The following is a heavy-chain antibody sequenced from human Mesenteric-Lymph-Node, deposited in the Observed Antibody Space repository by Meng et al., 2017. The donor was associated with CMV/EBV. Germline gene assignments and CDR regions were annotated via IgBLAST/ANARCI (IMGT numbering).Heavy chain of an antibody. J-gene: IGHJ5*02. CDR1: GFTFTNYY. Sequence: GESLKISCAASGFTFTNYYIHWVRQAPGQGLEWMGIINPSDGSTTYTQSFQGRVTMTRDTSTNTIYMEVTSLRSEDTAVYYCARDLGAGIPAAIRGRANWFDPWGQGTLVTVSS. CDR3: ARDLGAGIPAAIRGRANWFDP. D-gene: IGHD2-2*01. CDR2: INPSDGST. V-gene: IGHV1-46*01.